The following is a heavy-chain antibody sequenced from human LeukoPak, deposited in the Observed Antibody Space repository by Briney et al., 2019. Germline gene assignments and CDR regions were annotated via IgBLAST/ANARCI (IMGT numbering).Heavy chain of an antibody. J-gene: IGHJ4*02. D-gene: IGHD3-22*01. Sequence: PGGSLRLSCAVSGFTFSSYWMSWVRQAPGKGLEWVANIKQDGSEKYYVDSVKGRFTISRDNAKNSLYLQMNSLRAEDTAVYYCARTTYYYDSSGYPEYFDYWGQGTLVTVSS. CDR3: ARTTYYYDSSGYPEYFDY. V-gene: IGHV3-7*01. CDR2: IKQDGSEK. CDR1: GFTFSSYW.